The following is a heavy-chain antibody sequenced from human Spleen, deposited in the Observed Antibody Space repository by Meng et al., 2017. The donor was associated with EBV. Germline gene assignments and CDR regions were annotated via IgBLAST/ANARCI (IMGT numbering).Heavy chain of an antibody. J-gene: IGHJ4*02. Sequence: VQVVVSGGGLVKPGGSLRLSCAASGFTFRSHWMHWVRQDPGKGLVWVSRINHDGSSTAYADSVKGRFTISRDNTKNTLYLQMSGLRAEDTALYYCTSEGATTADYWGQGTLVTVSS. CDR3: TSEGATTADY. CDR2: INHDGSST. CDR1: GFTFRSHW. D-gene: IGHD1-26*01. V-gene: IGHV3-74*02.